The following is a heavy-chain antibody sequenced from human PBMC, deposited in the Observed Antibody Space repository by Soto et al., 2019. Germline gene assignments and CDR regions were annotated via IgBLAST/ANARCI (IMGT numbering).Heavy chain of an antibody. D-gene: IGHD6-13*01. CDR3: ASPKPQYSSSWYGMDV. J-gene: IGHJ6*02. CDR2: IYPGDSDT. CDR1: GYSFTIYW. Sequence: GESLKLSCKGSGYSFTIYWIGCVLQMPGKGLEWMGIIYPGDSDTRYSPSFQGQVTISADKSISTAYLQWSSLKASDTAMYYCASPKPQYSSSWYGMDVWGQGTTVTVSS. V-gene: IGHV5-51*01.